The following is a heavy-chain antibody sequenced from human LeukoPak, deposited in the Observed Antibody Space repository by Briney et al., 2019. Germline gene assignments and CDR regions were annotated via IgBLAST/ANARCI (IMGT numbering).Heavy chain of an antibody. D-gene: IGHD3-22*01. CDR1: GFTFSSYA. CDR3: AKDFYYDSSGYYEEGGMFDY. CDR2: ISGSGGST. Sequence: GGSLRLSCAASGFTFSSYAMSWVRQAPGKGLEWVSAISGSGGSTHYADSVKGRFTISRDNSKNTLYLQMNSLRAEDTAVYYCAKDFYYDSSGYYEEGGMFDYWGQGTLVTVSS. J-gene: IGHJ4*02. V-gene: IGHV3-23*01.